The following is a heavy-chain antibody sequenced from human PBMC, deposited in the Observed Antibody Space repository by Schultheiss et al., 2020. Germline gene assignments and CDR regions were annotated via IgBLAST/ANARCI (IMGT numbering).Heavy chain of an antibody. J-gene: IGHJ4*02. CDR2: INHSGST. CDR1: GGSFSGYY. Sequence: SETLSLTCAVYGGSFSGYYWSWIRQPPGKGLEWIGEINHSGSTNYNPSLKSRVTISVDTSKNQFSLKLSSVTAADTAVYYCARGEISIVVVVAATYYFDYWVQGTLVTVSS. V-gene: IGHV4-34*01. D-gene: IGHD2-15*01. CDR3: ARGEISIVVVVAATYYFDY.